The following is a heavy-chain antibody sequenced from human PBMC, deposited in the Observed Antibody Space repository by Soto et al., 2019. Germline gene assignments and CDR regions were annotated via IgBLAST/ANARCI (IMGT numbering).Heavy chain of an antibody. CDR2: IGTAGDT. D-gene: IGHD1-26*01. CDR3: ARGRIGRSGSYYFDY. CDR1: GFTFSSYD. Sequence: PGGSLRLSCAASGFTFSSYDMHWVRQATGKGLEWVSAIGTAGDTYYPGSVKGRFTISRENAKNSLYLQMNSLRAGDTAVYYCARGRIGRSGSYYFDYWSQGTLVTVSS. J-gene: IGHJ4*02. V-gene: IGHV3-13*01.